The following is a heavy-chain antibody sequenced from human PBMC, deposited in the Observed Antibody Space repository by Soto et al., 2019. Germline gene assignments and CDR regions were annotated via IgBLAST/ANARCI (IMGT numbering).Heavy chain of an antibody. J-gene: IGHJ4*02. CDR3: ARGDRIADS. V-gene: IGHV3-11*06. CDR2: ISGDSSDT. CDR1: GFSFSPYY. D-gene: IGHD2-15*01. Sequence: GGSLRLSCVTSGFSFSPYYMSWIRQAPGKGLEWISYISGDSSDTNYADSVKGRFTISRDNARKSVYLQMNSLRVDDTAVYYCARGDRIADSWGQGTVVTVSS.